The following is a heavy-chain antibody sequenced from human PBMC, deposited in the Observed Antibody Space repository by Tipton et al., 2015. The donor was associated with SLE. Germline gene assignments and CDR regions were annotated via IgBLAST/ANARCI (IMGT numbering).Heavy chain of an antibody. Sequence: TLSLTCTVSGGSISTTSNYWGWIRQPPGKGLEWIGSIYYSGSTYYNPSLKSRVTISVDTSKNQFSLKLSSVTAADTAVYYCARGGLGSNLRGSIYLGYWGQGTLVTVSS. V-gene: IGHV4-39*07. CDR3: ARGGLGSNLRGSIYLGY. CDR1: GGSISTTSNY. D-gene: IGHD7-27*01. CDR2: IYYSGST. J-gene: IGHJ4*02.